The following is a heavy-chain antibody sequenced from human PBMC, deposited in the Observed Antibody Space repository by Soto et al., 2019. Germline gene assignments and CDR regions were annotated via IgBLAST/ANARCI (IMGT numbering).Heavy chain of an antibody. J-gene: IGHJ6*03. CDR1: GFAFGSYA. V-gene: IGHV3-23*01. CDR3: AKDYSPGVVIINYFYMDV. D-gene: IGHD3-3*01. CDR2: MSGVSSST. Sequence: GGSLRLSCAASGFAFGSYAMSWVRQAPGKGLEWVPTMSGVSSSTYYADSVQGRFTISRDNSKNTLYLQINSLRAEDTAVYYCAKDYSPGVVIINYFYMDVWGKGTTVTVSS.